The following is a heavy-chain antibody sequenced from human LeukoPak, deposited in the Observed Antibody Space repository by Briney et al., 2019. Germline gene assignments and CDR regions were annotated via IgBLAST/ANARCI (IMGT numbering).Heavy chain of an antibody. D-gene: IGHD4-17*01. Sequence: PGGSLRLSCAASAFTFSSYSMNGVRQAPGRGREWVSSISNNSSYIYYTDSVKSRFTISRYNAKNSLYLQMNSLSAEDTAVFYCATNDYGASDYWGQGTLVTASS. CDR2: ISNNSSYI. CDR1: AFTFSSYS. CDR3: ATNDYGASDY. V-gene: IGHV3-21*01. J-gene: IGHJ4*02.